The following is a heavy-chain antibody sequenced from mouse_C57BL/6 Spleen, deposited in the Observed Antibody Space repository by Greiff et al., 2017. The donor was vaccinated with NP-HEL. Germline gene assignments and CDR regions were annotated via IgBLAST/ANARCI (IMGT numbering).Heavy chain of an antibody. D-gene: IGHD4-1*01. J-gene: IGHJ1*03. CDR1: GFTFSDYG. V-gene: IGHV5-17*01. CDR3: AKGLTGYWYFDV. Sequence: EVQLVESGGGLVKPGGSLKLSCAASGFTFSDYGMHWVRQAPEKGLEWVAYISSGSSTIYYADTVKGRFTISRDNAKNTLFLQMTILRSEDTAMYYCAKGLTGYWYFDVWGTGTTVTVAS. CDR2: ISSGSSTI.